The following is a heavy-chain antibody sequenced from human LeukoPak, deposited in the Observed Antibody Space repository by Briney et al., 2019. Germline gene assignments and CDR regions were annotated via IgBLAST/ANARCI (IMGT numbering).Heavy chain of an antibody. D-gene: IGHD2-21*02. CDR2: INPNSGGT. CDR1: GYMFTGYY. CDR3: ARGYCSGDCFTLFDY. J-gene: IGHJ4*02. Sequence: ASVKVSCKPSGYMFTGYYMHWVRQAPGQGLEWMGWINPNSGGTNYAQKFQGRVTMTRDTSISTAYMELSSLRSDDTAVYYCARGYCSGDCFTLFDYWGQGTLVTVSS. V-gene: IGHV1-2*02.